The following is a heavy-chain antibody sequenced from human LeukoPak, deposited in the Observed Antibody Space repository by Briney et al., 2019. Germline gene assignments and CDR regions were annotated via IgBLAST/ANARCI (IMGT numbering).Heavy chain of an antibody. J-gene: IGHJ4*02. CDR1: GYSFTTYW. D-gene: IGHD2-2*02. V-gene: IGHV5-51*01. Sequence: GESLKISFKDSGYSFTTYWIGWVRQMPGKGLEWMGIIYPGDSDTRYSPSFQGQVTISADKSISTAYLQWSSLKASDTAMYYCATGGYCTSTSCYSFFDYWGQGTLVTVSS. CDR3: ATGGYCTSTSCYSFFDY. CDR2: IYPGDSDT.